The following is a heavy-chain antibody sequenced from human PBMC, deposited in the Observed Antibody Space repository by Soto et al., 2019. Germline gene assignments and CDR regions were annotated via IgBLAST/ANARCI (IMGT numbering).Heavy chain of an antibody. CDR2: IYYSGST. CDR1: GGSISSSSYY. D-gene: IGHD3-3*01. V-gene: IGHV4-39*01. Sequence: PSETLSLTCTVSGGSISSSSYYWGWIRQPPGKGLEWIESIYYSGSTYYNPSLKSRVTISVDTSKNQFSLKLSSVTAADTAVYYCARRNYDFWSGYYMGYYYYGMDVWGQGTTVTVSS. CDR3: ARRNYDFWSGYYMGYYYYGMDV. J-gene: IGHJ6*02.